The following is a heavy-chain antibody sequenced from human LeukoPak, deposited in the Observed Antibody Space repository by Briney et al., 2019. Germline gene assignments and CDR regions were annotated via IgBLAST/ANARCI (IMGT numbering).Heavy chain of an antibody. V-gene: IGHV3-9*03. J-gene: IGHJ4*02. CDR1: GFTFDDYA. CDR2: ISWNSGSI. CDR3: AKAGLWSGFDY. Sequence: PGRSLRLSCAASGFTFDDYAMHWVRQAPEKGLEWVSGISWNSGSIGYADSVKGRFTISRDNAKNSLYLQMNSLRAEDMALYYCAKAGLWSGFDYWGQGTLVTVSS. D-gene: IGHD5-18*01.